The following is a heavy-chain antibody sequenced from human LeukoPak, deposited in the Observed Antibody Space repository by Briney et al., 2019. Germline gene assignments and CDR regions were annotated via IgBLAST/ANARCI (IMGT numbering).Heavy chain of an antibody. J-gene: IGHJ6*02. CDR2: INPGGGST. V-gene: IGHV1-46*01. Sequence: ASVKVSCKASGYTFTNYYMHWVRQAPGQGLEWMGIINPGGGSTSYIQMFQGRVTMTRDTSTSTAYMELSGLRSEDTAVYYCARADYGGNSDYYYYGLDVWGQGTTVTVSS. CDR3: ARADYGGNSDYYYYGLDV. D-gene: IGHD4-23*01. CDR1: GYTFTNYY.